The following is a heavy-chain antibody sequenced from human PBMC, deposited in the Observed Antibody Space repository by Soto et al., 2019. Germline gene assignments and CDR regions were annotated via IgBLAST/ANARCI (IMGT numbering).Heavy chain of an antibody. V-gene: IGHV1-69*08. CDR2: IIPILGIA. CDR3: ARDSMRDNWFDP. Sequence: QVQLVQSGAEVKKPGSSVKVSCKASGGTFSSYTISWVRQAPGQGLEWMGRIIPILGIANYAQKFQGRVTITADKSTSTAYMELSSLRSEDTAVYYCARDSMRDNWFDPWGQGTLVTVSS. J-gene: IGHJ5*02. CDR1: GGTFSSYT.